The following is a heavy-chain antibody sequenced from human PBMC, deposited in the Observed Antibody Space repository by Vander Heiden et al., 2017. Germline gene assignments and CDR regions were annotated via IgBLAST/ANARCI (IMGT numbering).Heavy chain of an antibody. J-gene: IGHJ4*02. D-gene: IGHD2-15*01. V-gene: IGHV3-74*01. CDR2: INGDQSST. CDR3: ARRDPGGGFLDY. CDR1: GFPFSTFW. Sequence: EVQLVASGGGLVQPGGSLRLTCAASGFPFSTFWMHWVRQVPGKGPVWVSSINGDQSSTLYADSVKGRFTISRDNAKTTLYLQMNSMRVEDTAVYYCARRDPGGGFLDYWGQGILVTVSS.